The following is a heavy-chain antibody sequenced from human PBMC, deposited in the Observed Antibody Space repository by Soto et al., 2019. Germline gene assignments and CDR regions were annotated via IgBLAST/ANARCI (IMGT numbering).Heavy chain of an antibody. CDR1: GFTFSSYT. Sequence: GGSLRLSCAASGFTFSSYTMHWVRQTPGKGLERVAHISYDGGDKYYADSVKGRFTISRDNSKNTLYLQMNSLRAEDTAVYYSARDTDSNPSYWGQGTLVTVSS. D-gene: IGHD4-4*01. CDR3: ARDTDSNPSY. CDR2: ISYDGGDK. V-gene: IGHV3-30-3*01. J-gene: IGHJ4*02.